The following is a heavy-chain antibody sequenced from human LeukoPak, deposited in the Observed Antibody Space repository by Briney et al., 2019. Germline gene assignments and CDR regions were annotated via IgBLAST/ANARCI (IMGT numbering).Heavy chain of an antibody. CDR3: ARHDPGEEYYYYYYYMDV. Sequence: SETLSLTCTVSGYSISSGYYWGWIRQPPGKGLEWIGSIYHSGSTYYNPSLKSRVTMSVDTSKNQFSLKLSSVTAADTAVYYCARHDPGEEYYYYYYYMDVWGKGTTVTVSS. J-gene: IGHJ6*03. V-gene: IGHV4-38-2*02. D-gene: IGHD1-1*01. CDR2: IYHSGST. CDR1: GYSISSGYY.